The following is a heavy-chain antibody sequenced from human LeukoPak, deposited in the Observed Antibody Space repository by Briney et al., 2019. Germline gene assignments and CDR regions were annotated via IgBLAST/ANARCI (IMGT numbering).Heavy chain of an antibody. Sequence: GGSLRLSCAASGFTFDDYTMHWVRQAPGKGLEWVSFIYSDNTHYSDSVKGRFTISRDNSKNTLYLQMNSLRAEDTAVYYCARRAGAYSHPYDYWGQGTLVIASS. V-gene: IGHV3-53*01. J-gene: IGHJ4*02. CDR2: IYSDNT. D-gene: IGHD4/OR15-4a*01. CDR3: ARRAGAYSHPYDY. CDR1: GFTFDDYT.